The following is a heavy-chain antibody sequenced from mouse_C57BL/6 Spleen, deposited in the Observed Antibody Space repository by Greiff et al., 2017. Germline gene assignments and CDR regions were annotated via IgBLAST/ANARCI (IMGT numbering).Heavy chain of an antibody. Sequence: EVQLQQSGPELVKPGASVKISCKASGYSFTDYYMNWVKQSNGKSLEWIGVINPNYGTTSYNQKFKGKATLTVDQSSSTAYMQLNSLTSEDSAVYYCARSHYYGSSYYFDAWGQGTTLTVPS. D-gene: IGHD1-1*01. V-gene: IGHV1-39*01. J-gene: IGHJ2*01. CDR3: ARSHYYGSSYYFDA. CDR1: GYSFTDYY. CDR2: INPNYGTT.